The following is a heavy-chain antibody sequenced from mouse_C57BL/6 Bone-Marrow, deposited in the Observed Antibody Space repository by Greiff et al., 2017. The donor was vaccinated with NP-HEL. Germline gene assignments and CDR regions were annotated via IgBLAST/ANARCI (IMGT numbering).Heavy chain of an antibody. CDR1: GYTFTSYG. D-gene: IGHD2-5*01. CDR3: ARPPYSNPHFDY. J-gene: IGHJ2*01. Sequence: QVQLQQSGAELARPGASVKLSCKASGYTFTSYGISWVKQRTGQGLEWIGEIYPRSGNTYYNEKFKGKATLTADKSSSTAYMELRSLTSEDSAVYFCARPPYSNPHFDYWGQGTTLTVSS. V-gene: IGHV1-81*01. CDR2: IYPRSGNT.